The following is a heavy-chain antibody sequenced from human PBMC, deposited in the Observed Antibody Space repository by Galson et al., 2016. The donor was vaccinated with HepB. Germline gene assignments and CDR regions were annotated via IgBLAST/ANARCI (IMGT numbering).Heavy chain of an antibody. V-gene: IGHV5-51*01. CDR1: GYSFIRYY. D-gene: IGHD3-9*01. J-gene: IGHJ6*02. CDR2: IYPSDSDT. CDR3: ARRRDILTGYHSYYYVMDF. Sequence: QSGAEVKKPGESLKISCKGSGYSFIRYYIAWVRQMPGKGLEWMGIIYPSDSDTRSSPSLQGQVTISADNAINTAYLQWSSLKASDTAMYYCARRRDILTGYHSYYYVMDFWGQGTTVTVSS.